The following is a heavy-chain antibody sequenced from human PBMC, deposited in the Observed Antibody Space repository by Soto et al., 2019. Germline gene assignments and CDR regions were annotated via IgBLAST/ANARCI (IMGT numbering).Heavy chain of an antibody. CDR2: IYATGTT. J-gene: IGHJ5*02. V-gene: IGHV4-4*07. D-gene: IGHD1-1*01. CDR3: VRDGTKTLRDWFDP. Sequence: SETLSLTCTVSGASSSGFWWSWIRKSAGKGLEWIGRIYATGTTDYNPSLKSRVMMSVDTSKKRFSLKLRSVTAADTAVYYCVRDGTKTLRDWFDPWGQGISVTVS. CDR1: GASSSGFW.